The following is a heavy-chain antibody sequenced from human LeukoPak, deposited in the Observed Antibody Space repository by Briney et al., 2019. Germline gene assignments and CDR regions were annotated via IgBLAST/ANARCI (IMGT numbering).Heavy chain of an antibody. CDR1: GFTFSSYW. Sequence: PGGSLRLSCADSGFTFSSYWMSWVRQAPGKGLEWVANIKQDGSEKYYVDSVKGRFTISGDNAKNSLYLQMNSLRAEDTAVYYCARDHDYGDYGVGYWGQGTLVTVSS. V-gene: IGHV3-7*01. CDR2: IKQDGSEK. CDR3: ARDHDYGDYGVGY. D-gene: IGHD4-17*01. J-gene: IGHJ4*02.